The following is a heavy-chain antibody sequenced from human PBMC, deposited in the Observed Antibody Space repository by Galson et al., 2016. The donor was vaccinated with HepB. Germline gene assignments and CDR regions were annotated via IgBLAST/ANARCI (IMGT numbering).Heavy chain of an antibody. CDR2: MSDSGGST. CDR3: AVGGHVDY. D-gene: IGHD1-26*01. Sequence: SLRLSCAASGFTLSNSAMSWVRQAPGKGLEWVSAMSDSGGSTYYADSVKGRFTISRDNAKNSLYLQMNSLRVDDTAVYYCAVGGHVDYCGQGTLVTVSS. J-gene: IGHJ4*02. CDR1: GFTLSNSA. V-gene: IGHV3-23*01.